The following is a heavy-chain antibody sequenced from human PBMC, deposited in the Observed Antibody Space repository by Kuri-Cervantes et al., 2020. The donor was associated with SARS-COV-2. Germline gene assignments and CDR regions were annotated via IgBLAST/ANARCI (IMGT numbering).Heavy chain of an antibody. CDR3: AREGLSVVVPAAFFDY. CDR1: GGSISSSSYY. CDR2: IYYSGST. D-gene: IGHD2-2*01. Sequence: GSLRLSCTVSGGSISSSSYYWGWIRQPPGKGLEWIGSIYYSGSTYYNPSLKSRVTISVDTSKNQFSLKLSSVTAADTAVYYCAREGLSVVVPAAFFDYWGQGTLVTVSS. V-gene: IGHV4-39*07. J-gene: IGHJ4*02.